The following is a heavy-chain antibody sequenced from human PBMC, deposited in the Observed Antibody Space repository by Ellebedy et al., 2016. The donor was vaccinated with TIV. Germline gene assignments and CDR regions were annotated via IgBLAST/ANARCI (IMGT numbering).Heavy chain of an antibody. CDR2: INQSGRT. Sequence: SETLSLXXAVSGGSMRSGPYCWGWIRQPPGKGLEWVGYINQSGRTYYNPSLKSRVTISVDRSRNKFSLDLRSVTAADTAVYYCARGRHSYGYEWLDTWGQGTLASVSS. CDR3: ARGRHSYGYEWLDT. CDR1: GGSMRSGPYC. J-gene: IGHJ5*02. D-gene: IGHD5-18*01. V-gene: IGHV4-30-2*01.